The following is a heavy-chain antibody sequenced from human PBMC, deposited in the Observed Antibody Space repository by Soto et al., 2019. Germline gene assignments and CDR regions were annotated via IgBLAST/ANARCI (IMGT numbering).Heavy chain of an antibody. CDR1: GFTFSSYG. CDR3: AKDSSGWYGRGNENAFDI. D-gene: IGHD6-19*01. CDR2: ISYDGSNK. V-gene: IGHV3-30*18. J-gene: IGHJ3*02. Sequence: WGSLRLSCAASGFTFSSYGMHWVRQAPGKGLEWVAVISYDGSNKYYADSVKGRFTISRDNSKNTLYLQMNSLRAEDTAVYYCAKDSSGWYGRGNENAFDIWGQGTMVTVSS.